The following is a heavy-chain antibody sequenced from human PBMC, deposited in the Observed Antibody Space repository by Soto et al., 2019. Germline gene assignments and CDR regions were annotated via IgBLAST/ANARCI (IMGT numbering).Heavy chain of an antibody. D-gene: IGHD1-7*01. V-gene: IGHV1-69*12. J-gene: IGHJ6*04. CDR1: GRTFSSYA. CDR2: AIPIFGTA. CDR3: AGPPELTRIYYYDCMDV. Sequence: QVQLVQSGAEVKKPGSSVKVSCTASGRTFSSYAISWVRQAPGQGLEWMGGAIPIFGTANYAQKFQARVTITANESTSTASMELSSLRSEHTAVYYCAGPPELTRIYYYDCMDVWGEGTTFTVSS.